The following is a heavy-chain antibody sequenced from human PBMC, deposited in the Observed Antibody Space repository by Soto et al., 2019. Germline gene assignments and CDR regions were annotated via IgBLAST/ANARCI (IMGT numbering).Heavy chain of an antibody. CDR1: GGSISSYY. V-gene: IGHV4-59*01. CDR2: IYYSGST. J-gene: IGHJ4*02. Sequence: SETLSLTCTVSGGSISSYYWSWIRQPPGKGLEWIGYIYYSGSTNYNPSLKSRVTISVDTSKNQFSLKLSSVTAADTAVYYCARAVEYSGYDIFDYWGQGTLVTVSS. CDR3: ARAVEYSGYDIFDY. D-gene: IGHD5-12*01.